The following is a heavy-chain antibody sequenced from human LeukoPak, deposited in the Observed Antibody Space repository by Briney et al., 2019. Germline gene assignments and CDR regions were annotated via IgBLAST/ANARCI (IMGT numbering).Heavy chain of an antibody. J-gene: IGHJ4*02. CDR1: GYTFTSYY. Sequence: ASVKVSCKASGYTFTSYYMHWVRQAPGQGLEWMGIINPSGGSTSYAQKFQGRVTMTRDTSTSTVYMELSSLRSEDTAVYYCARSDVGGNSGRGDYFDYWGQGTLVTVSS. V-gene: IGHV1-46*01. CDR3: ARSDVGGNSGRGDYFDY. D-gene: IGHD4-23*01. CDR2: INPSGGST.